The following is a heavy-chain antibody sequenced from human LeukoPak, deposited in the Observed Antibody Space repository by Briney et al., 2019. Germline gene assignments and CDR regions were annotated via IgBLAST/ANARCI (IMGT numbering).Heavy chain of an antibody. CDR2: IRSKAYGGTT. Sequence: PGGSLRLSCAASGFTFSSYEMNWVRQAPGKGLEWVGFIRSKAYGGTTEYAASVKGRFTISRDDSKSIAYLQMNSLKTEDTAVYYCTRESEDTAMDPYFDYWGQGTLVTVSS. D-gene: IGHD5-18*01. J-gene: IGHJ4*02. V-gene: IGHV3-49*04. CDR3: TRESEDTAMDPYFDY. CDR1: GFTFSSYE.